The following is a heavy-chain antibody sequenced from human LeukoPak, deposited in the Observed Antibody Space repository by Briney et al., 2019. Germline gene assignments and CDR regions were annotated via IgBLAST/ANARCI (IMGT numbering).Heavy chain of an antibody. D-gene: IGHD1-1*01. CDR1: GFTFSDYT. J-gene: IGHJ3*02. CDR3: AKNLNDDAFDI. Sequence: PGRSLGLSCAASGFTFSDYTMHWVRQAPGKGLEWVAVIIYDGSKKYYADSVKGRFTISRDNSNNTLFLQMNSLRAGDTAVYYCAKNLNDDAFDIWGQGTMVTVSS. V-gene: IGHV3-30*04. CDR2: IIYDGSKK.